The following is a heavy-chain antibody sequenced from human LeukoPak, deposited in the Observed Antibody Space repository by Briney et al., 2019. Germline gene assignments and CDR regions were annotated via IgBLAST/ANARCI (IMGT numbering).Heavy chain of an antibody. CDR1: GFTFSSYA. CDR3: AKQLERLVYYYGMDV. D-gene: IGHD1-1*01. V-gene: IGHV3-23*01. CDR2: ISGSGGST. J-gene: IGHJ6*02. Sequence: GGSLRLSCAASGFTFSSYAMSWVRQAPGKGLEWVSAISGSGGSTYYADSVKGRFTISRDNSKNTLYLQMNRRRAEDTAVYYCAKQLERLVYYYGMDVWGQGTTVTVSS.